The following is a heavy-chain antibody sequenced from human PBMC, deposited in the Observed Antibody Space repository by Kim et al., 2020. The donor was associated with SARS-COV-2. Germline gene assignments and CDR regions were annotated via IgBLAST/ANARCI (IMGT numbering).Heavy chain of an antibody. J-gene: IGHJ6*02. CDR3: VRDLQNFYTMEV. Sequence: GNADSVTGRFTISRDNEKNTLYLQMNSLRAEDTALYDCVRDLQNFYTMEVWGQGTTVTVSS. V-gene: IGHV3-9*01.